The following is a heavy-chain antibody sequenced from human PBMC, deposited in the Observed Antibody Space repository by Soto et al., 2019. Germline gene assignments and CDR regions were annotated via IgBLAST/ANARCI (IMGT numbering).Heavy chain of an antibody. V-gene: IGHV1-18*01. CDR3: ASGPLSGAGSYT. CDR2: ISASNGNT. J-gene: IGHJ4*02. CDR1: GYIFTAHG. Sequence: QVQLVQSGTEMRKPGASVKVSCKASGYIFTAHGINWVRQAPGQGLEWMGWISASNGNTNYAQKFQGRFTMTTDTPTTTAHMELRSLRSDDTAVYYCASGPLSGAGSYTWGQGTLVTVSS. D-gene: IGHD3-10*01.